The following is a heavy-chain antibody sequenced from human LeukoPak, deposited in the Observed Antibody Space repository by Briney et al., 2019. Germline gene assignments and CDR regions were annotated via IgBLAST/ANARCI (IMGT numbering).Heavy chain of an antibody. Sequence: ASVKLSCKASGYTFTSYYMHWVRQAPGQGLEWMGVINPSGGSTNYAQKFQGRVTITRDTSTSTVYMELSSLRSEDTAVYYCATMDYFDYWGQGTLVTVSS. CDR3: ATMDYFDY. J-gene: IGHJ4*02. V-gene: IGHV1-46*01. CDR2: INPSGGST. CDR1: GYTFTSYY.